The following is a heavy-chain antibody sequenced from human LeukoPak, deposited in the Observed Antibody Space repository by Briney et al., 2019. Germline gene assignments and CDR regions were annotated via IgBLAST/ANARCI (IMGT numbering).Heavy chain of an antibody. D-gene: IGHD2-15*01. Sequence: ASVKVSCKASGYTFTSYAMHWVRQAPGQRLEWMGWINAGNGNTKYSQKFQGRVTITRDTSASTAYMELSSLRSEDTAAYYCARGPRYCSGGSCKLSPDYYGMDVWGQGTTVTVSS. CDR3: ARGPRYCSGGSCKLSPDYYGMDV. CDR1: GYTFTSYA. CDR2: INAGNGNT. J-gene: IGHJ6*02. V-gene: IGHV1-3*01.